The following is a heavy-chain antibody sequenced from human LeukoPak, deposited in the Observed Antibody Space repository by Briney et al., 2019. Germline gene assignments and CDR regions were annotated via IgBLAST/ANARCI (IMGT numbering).Heavy chain of an antibody. V-gene: IGHV3-23*01. CDR3: AKDRGFRDYVWGSYRLDDAFDI. D-gene: IGHD3-16*02. Sequence: GGSLRLSCAASGFTFSSYAMSWVRQAPGKGLEWVSAISGSGGSTYYADSVKGRFTISRDNSKNTLYLQMNSLRAEDTAVYYCAKDRGFRDYVWGSYRLDDAFDIWGQGTMVTVPS. CDR1: GFTFSSYA. CDR2: ISGSGGST. J-gene: IGHJ3*02.